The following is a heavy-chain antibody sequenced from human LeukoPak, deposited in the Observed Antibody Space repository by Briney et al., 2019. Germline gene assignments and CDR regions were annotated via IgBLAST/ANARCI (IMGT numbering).Heavy chain of an antibody. Sequence: GGSLRLSCAASGFTFSDYYMIWIRQASGKGLEWTSYISSSSSTIYYADSVKGRFTISRDNAKNSLYLQLNSLRAEDTAVYYCARVLHKRNYDSSHYYGSWGQGTLVTVSS. D-gene: IGHD3-22*01. CDR3: ARVLHKRNYDSSHYYGS. CDR1: GFTFSDYY. V-gene: IGHV3-11*04. J-gene: IGHJ5*02. CDR2: ISSSSSTI.